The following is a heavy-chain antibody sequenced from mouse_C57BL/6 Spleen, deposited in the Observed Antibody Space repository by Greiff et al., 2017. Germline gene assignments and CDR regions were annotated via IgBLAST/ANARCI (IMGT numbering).Heavy chain of an antibody. V-gene: IGHV5-6*01. Sequence: EVNVVESGGDLVKPGGSLKLSCAASGFTFSSYGMSWVRQTPDKRLEWVATISSGGSCPYYQYSLKGRFTISRDNAKNTLYLQMRSLKSEDTAMYYCARQGSNYGDWYFDVWGTGTTVTVSS. CDR3: ARQGSNYGDWYFDV. D-gene: IGHD2-5*01. J-gene: IGHJ1*03. CDR1: GFTFSSYG. CDR2: ISSGGSCP.